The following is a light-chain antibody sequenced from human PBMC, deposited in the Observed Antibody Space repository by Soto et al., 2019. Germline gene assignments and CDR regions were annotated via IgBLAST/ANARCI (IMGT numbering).Light chain of an antibody. CDR2: EVN. Sequence: QSVLTQPASVSGSPGQSITISCTGTSSDLGTYNFVSWYQHHPGKAPILIIYEVNNRPSGISDRFSGSKSGNTASLTISGLQAEDEADYYCTAYTTRSALGVFGGGTKLTVL. J-gene: IGLJ3*02. CDR3: TAYTTRSALGV. CDR1: SSDLGTYNF. V-gene: IGLV2-14*01.